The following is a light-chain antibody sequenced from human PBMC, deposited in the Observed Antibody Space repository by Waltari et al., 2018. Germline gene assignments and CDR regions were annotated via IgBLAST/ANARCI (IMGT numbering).Light chain of an antibody. V-gene: IGLV1-44*01. CDR2: ANN. Sequence: QSVLTQPPSASGTPGQSVTISCSGSSSNIGSHIVTWFQRLPGTAPKVLIYANNERPSGVPDRFSGSKSGTSAALAISGLQSEDEADYYCVAWDGSLSGQWVFGGGTKLTVL. CDR1: SSNIGSHI. J-gene: IGLJ3*02. CDR3: VAWDGSLSGQWV.